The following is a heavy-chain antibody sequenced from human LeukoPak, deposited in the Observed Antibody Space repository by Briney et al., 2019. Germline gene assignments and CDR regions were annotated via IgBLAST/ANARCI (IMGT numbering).Heavy chain of an antibody. CDR2: IYYSGST. V-gene: IGHV4-39*01. Sequence: PSETLSLTCTVSGGSISSSSHYWGWIRQPPGKGLEWIGSIYYSGSTYYNPSLKSRVTISVDTSKNQFSLKLSSVTAADTAVYCCARHPYCSSPFDYWGQGTLVTVSS. D-gene: IGHD6-13*01. CDR3: ARHPYCSSPFDY. CDR1: GGSISSSSHY. J-gene: IGHJ4*02.